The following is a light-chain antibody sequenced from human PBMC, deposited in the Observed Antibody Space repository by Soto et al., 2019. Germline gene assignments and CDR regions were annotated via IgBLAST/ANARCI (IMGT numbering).Light chain of an antibody. CDR1: QSVSSD. CDR3: QQYSTWPRT. J-gene: IGKJ1*01. CDR2: GAS. V-gene: IGKV3-15*01. Sequence: ETVMTQFPATLSVSPGDRVTLSCRASQSVSSDVAWYQQKPGQSPRLLIFGASTRASSIPARFTGSRSGTEFSLTISSLQSEDFAVYYWQQYSTWPRTFCQGTKV.